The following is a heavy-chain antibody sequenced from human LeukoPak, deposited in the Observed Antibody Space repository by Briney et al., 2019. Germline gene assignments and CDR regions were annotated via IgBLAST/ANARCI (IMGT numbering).Heavy chain of an antibody. CDR2: ITASGTAM. V-gene: IGHV3-48*01. D-gene: IGHD3-16*01. CDR3: ARDPYTIWGGHDY. Sequence: GGSLRLSCAASGFTFSSYSMNWVRQAPGKGLEWVSHITASGTAMFYADSVKGRFTISRDNAKNSLYLQMNSLRAEDTAVYYCARDPYTIWGGHDYWGQGTLVTVSS. CDR1: GFTFSSYS. J-gene: IGHJ4*02.